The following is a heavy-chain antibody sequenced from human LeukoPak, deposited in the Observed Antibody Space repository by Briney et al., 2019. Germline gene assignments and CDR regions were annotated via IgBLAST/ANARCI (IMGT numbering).Heavy chain of an antibody. D-gene: IGHD2-15*01. J-gene: IGHJ4*02. V-gene: IGHV3-21*01. Sequence: GGSLRLSCAAPGITFSNYNMNWVRQAPGKGLEWISSITSSSSYTFYADSVKGRFTISRDNAKNSLYLQMNSLRVEDTSVYYCVQGWRDSWGQGTLVIVSS. CDR2: ITSSSSYT. CDR3: VQGWRDS. CDR1: GITFSNYN.